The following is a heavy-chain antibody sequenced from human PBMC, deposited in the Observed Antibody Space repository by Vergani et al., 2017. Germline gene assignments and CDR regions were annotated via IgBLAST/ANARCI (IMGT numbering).Heavy chain of an antibody. Sequence: QVQLVQSGAEVKKPGSSVKVSCKASGGTFSSYAISWVRQAPGQGLEWMGGIIPIFGTANYAQKFQGRVTITADESTSTAYMELSSLRSEDTAVYYCAREDQGSSTRCCKRDYYYYGMDVWGQGTTVTVYS. CDR3: AREDQGSSTRCCKRDYYYYGMDV. CDR1: GGTFSSYA. V-gene: IGHV1-69*01. J-gene: IGHJ6*02. CDR2: IIPIFGTA. D-gene: IGHD2-2*01.